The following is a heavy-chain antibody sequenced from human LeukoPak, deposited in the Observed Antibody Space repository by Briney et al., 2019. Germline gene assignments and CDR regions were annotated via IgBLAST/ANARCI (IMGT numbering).Heavy chain of an antibody. V-gene: IGHV4-31*03. CDR3: ARDGYSGYGGFDY. D-gene: IGHD5-12*01. Sequence: PSEALSLTCNVSGGSISSGGYYWSWIRQHPGRGLEWIGYIYYSGSTYYNPSLKSRVTISVDTSKNQFSLKLNSVTAADTAVYYCARDGYSGYGGFDYWGQGTLVTVSS. CDR2: IYYSGST. CDR1: GGSISSGGYY. J-gene: IGHJ4*02.